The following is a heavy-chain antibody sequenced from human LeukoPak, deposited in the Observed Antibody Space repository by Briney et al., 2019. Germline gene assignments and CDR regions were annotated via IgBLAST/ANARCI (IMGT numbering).Heavy chain of an antibody. Sequence: GGSLRLSCAASGFTFSSYAMSWVRQAPGKGLEWVSIISGSGGSTYYTDSVKGRFTISRDNSKNTLYLQMNSLRAEDTAVYYCARDYLDAFDIWGQGTMVTVSS. J-gene: IGHJ3*02. CDR2: ISGSGGST. CDR3: ARDYLDAFDI. V-gene: IGHV3-23*01. CDR1: GFTFSSYA. D-gene: IGHD3-16*02.